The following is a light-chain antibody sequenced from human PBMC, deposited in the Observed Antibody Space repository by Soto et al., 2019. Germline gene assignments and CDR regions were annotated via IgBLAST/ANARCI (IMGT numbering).Light chain of an antibody. J-gene: IGKJ5*01. CDR1: QSVSSH. Sequence: EIVMTQSPATLSVSPGEGATVSCRASQSVSSHLAWYQHKPGQAPRLLFYDASTRATGIPARFSGSGSGTEFTLTIGSLQSEDFAVYYCQHYQGWPITFGQGTRLEIK. CDR2: DAS. V-gene: IGKV3-15*01. CDR3: QHYQGWPIT.